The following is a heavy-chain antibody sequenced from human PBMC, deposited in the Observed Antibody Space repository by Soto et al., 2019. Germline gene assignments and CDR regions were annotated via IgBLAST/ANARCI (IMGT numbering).Heavy chain of an antibody. J-gene: IGHJ5*02. D-gene: IGHD3-10*01. Sequence: SETLSLTCTVSGGSISSYYWSWIRQPPGKGLEWIGYIYYSGSTNYNPSLKSRVTISVDTSKNQFSLKLSSVTAVDTAVYYCARAPRGNWFDPWGQGTLVTVSS. V-gene: IGHV4-59*01. CDR3: ARAPRGNWFDP. CDR2: IYYSGST. CDR1: GGSISSYY.